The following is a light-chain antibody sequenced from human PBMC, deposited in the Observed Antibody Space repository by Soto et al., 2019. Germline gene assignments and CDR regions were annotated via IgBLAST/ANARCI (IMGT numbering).Light chain of an antibody. CDR2: QVT. Sequence: QSGLTQPASVSGSLGQSITISCTGTTRDIAGYNYISWYQQLPGKAPKLMIYQVTIRPSGISNRFSGSKSGNTASLTISGLQAEDEADYYCTSFSSSTSLYVFGTGTKV. J-gene: IGLJ1*01. V-gene: IGLV2-14*01. CDR1: TRDIAGYNY. CDR3: TSFSSSTSLYV.